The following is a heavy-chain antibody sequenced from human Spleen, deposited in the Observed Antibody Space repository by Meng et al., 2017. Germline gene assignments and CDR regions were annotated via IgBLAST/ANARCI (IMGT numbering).Heavy chain of an antibody. V-gene: IGHV1-18*01. D-gene: IGHD2-2*01. CDR3: VTRGNPYLNC. CDR2: INTYTGKT. J-gene: IGHJ4*02. CDR1: GYTLSRDG. Sequence: QGRLVQSGAEVKKPGASVKVSCDASGYTLSRDGFSWFRQAPGQGLEWLGWINTYTGKTDYAQKFQGRVILTTDTFTNTAYMELRSLGSDDTAVYYCVTRGNPYLNCWGQGTLVTVFS.